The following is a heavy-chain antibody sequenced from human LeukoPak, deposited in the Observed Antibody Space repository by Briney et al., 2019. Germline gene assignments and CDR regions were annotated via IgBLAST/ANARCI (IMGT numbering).Heavy chain of an antibody. Sequence: PGGSLRLSCAASGFTFSSCGMSWVRQAPGKGLEWVSSISGSGGSTYYADSVKGRFTISRDNSKNTLYLQMNSLRAEDTAVYYCAKSYVVVPAAPWGKGTTVTVSS. CDR1: GFTFSSCG. CDR3: AKSYVVVPAAP. CDR2: ISGSGGST. V-gene: IGHV3-23*01. D-gene: IGHD2-2*01. J-gene: IGHJ6*04.